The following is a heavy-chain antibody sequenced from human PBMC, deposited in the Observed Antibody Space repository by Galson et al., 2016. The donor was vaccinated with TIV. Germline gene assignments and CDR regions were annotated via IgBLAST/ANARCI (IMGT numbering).Heavy chain of an antibody. CDR3: GSELFDF. Sequence: SLRLSCAASGFVFSDYAIHWVRQAPGKGLEWVAVISDDGTKRYHTDSVRGRFSISRDNSDETVHLQMNSLRVEDSAMYYCGSELFDFWGQGTLVTVSS. CDR1: GFVFSDYA. V-gene: IGHV3-30*04. CDR2: ISDDGTKR. J-gene: IGHJ4*02.